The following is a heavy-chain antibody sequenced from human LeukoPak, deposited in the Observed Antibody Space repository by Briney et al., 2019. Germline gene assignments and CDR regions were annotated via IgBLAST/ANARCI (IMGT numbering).Heavy chain of an antibody. J-gene: IGHJ3*02. CDR2: IRYDGSNK. D-gene: IGHD2-2*01. V-gene: IGHV3-30*02. CDR3: AKDQAVRTPGAFDI. CDR1: GFTFSSYG. Sequence: GGSLRLSCAASGFTFSSYGMHWVHQAPGKGLEWVAFIRYDGSNKYYADSVKGRFTISRDNSKNTLYLQMNSLRAEDTAVYYCAKDQAVRTPGAFDIWGQGTMVTVSS.